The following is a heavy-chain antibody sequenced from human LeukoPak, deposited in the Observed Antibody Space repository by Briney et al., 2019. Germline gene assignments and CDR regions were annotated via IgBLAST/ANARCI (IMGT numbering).Heavy chain of an antibody. Sequence: QSGGSLRLSCAASGFTFSNYWMSWVRQAPGKGLEWVANIKQDGSEKSYAGSVTGRFTISRDNAKNSLYMQMNSLRAEDTAVYYCVRQRRYCSGDSCYQRTFDYWGQGTLVTVSS. CDR2: IKQDGSEK. D-gene: IGHD2-15*01. V-gene: IGHV3-7*01. J-gene: IGHJ4*02. CDR3: VRQRRYCSGDSCYQRTFDY. CDR1: GFTFSNYW.